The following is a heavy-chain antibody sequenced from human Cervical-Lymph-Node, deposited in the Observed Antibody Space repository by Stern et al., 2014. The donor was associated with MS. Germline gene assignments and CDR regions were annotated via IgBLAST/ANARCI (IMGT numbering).Heavy chain of an antibody. Sequence: QVTLRESGPALVKPTQTLTLTCTFSGFSLVTSGVRVSWIRQPPGKALEWLASIDWTDKTFYNTSLMTRLTISKDTSKNQVVLTMTNVDPVDTATYYCARMMGSGYRHYFDYWGQGTPVTVS. CDR2: IDWTDKT. CDR3: ARMMGSGYRHYFDY. V-gene: IGHV2-70*04. CDR1: GFSLVTSGVR. D-gene: IGHD3-3*01. J-gene: IGHJ4*02.